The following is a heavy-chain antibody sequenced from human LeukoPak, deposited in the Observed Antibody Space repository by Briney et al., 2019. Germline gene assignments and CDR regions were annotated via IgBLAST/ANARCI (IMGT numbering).Heavy chain of an antibody. CDR3: ASPGTNYYDITYYYYYMDV. Sequence: GSLRLSCAASGFTVSSNYMNWVRQAPGKGLEWLSFISSGGSTIYYADSVKGRFTISRDNANNSLYLQMNSLRAEDTAVYYCASPGTNYYDITYYYYYMDVWGKGTTVTVSS. CDR2: ISSGGSTI. D-gene: IGHD3-22*01. CDR1: GFTVSSNY. V-gene: IGHV3-48*04. J-gene: IGHJ6*03.